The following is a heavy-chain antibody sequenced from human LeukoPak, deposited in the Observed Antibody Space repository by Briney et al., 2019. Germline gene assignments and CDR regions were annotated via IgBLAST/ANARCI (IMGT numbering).Heavy chain of an antibody. Sequence: GGSLRLSCAASGFTFDDYAMHWVRQAPGKGLEWVSGIMWKSGSTDYADSVKGRFTISRDNAKNSLYLQMNSLRAEGTALYYCGKDMKYGSRWLDYWGQGTLVTVSS. CDR2: IMWKSGST. V-gene: IGHV3-9*01. CDR3: GKDMKYGSRWLDY. D-gene: IGHD6-13*01. CDR1: GFTFDDYA. J-gene: IGHJ4*02.